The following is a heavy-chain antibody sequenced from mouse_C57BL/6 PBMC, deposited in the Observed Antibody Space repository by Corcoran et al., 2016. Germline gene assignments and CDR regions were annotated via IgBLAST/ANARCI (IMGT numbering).Heavy chain of an antibody. J-gene: IGHJ2*01. Sequence: EVQLQQSGPELVKPGASVKISCKASGYTFTDYYMNWVKQSHGKSLEWIGDINPNNGGTSYNQKFKGKATLTVDKSSSTAYMELRSLTSEDSAVYYCARTITTYFDYWGQGTTLTVSS. V-gene: IGHV1-26*01. D-gene: IGHD2-4*01. CDR3: ARTITTYFDY. CDR1: GYTFTDYY. CDR2: INPNNGGT.